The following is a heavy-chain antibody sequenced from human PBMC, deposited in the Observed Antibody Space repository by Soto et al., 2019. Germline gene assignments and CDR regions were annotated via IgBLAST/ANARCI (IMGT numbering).Heavy chain of an antibody. J-gene: IGHJ6*02. V-gene: IGHV3-43*01. CDR3: AMGGPQHYGMDV. CDR2: ISWDGGST. CDR1: GFTFDDYT. Sequence: GGSLRLSCAASGFTFDDYTTHWVRQAPGKGLEWVSLISWDGGSTYYADSVKGRFTISRDNSKNSLYLQMNSLRTEDTALYYCAMGGPQHYGMDVWGQGTTVTVSS.